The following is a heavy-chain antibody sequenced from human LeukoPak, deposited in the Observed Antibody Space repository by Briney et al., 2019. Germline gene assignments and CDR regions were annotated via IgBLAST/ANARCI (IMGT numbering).Heavy chain of an antibody. Sequence: SETLSLTCAVYGGSFSGYYWSWIRQPPGKGLEWIGEVNHSGSTNYNPSLKSRVTISVDTSKNQFSLKLSSVTAADTAVYYCARGRSRPTRYYFDYRGQGTLVTVSS. CDR2: VNHSGST. CDR1: GGSFSGYY. CDR3: ARGRSRPTRYYFDY. J-gene: IGHJ4*02. V-gene: IGHV4-34*01. D-gene: IGHD6-13*01.